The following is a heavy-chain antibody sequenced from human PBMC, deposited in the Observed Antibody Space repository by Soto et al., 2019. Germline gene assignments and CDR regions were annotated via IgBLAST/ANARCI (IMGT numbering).Heavy chain of an antibody. V-gene: IGHV4-34*01. CDR1: GGSFSGYY. J-gene: IGHJ3*02. CDR3: ARDVAARRRTWGI. D-gene: IGHD7-27*01. CDR2: INHSGST. Sequence: SETLSLTCAVYGGSFSGYYWSWIRQPPGKGLEWIGEINHSGSTNYNPSLKSRVTISVDTSKNQFSLKLSSVTAADTAVYYCARDVAARRRTWGIWGQGTMVTVSS.